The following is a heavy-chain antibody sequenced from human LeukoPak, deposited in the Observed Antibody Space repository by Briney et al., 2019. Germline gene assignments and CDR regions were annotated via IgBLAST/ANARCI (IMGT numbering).Heavy chain of an antibody. D-gene: IGHD3-22*01. V-gene: IGHV4-39*07. CDR1: GGSFSSRSNY. J-gene: IGHJ4*02. CDR2: LYYNGDI. CDR3: AREYYYDSSGYAGAHFDY. Sequence: SETLSLTCTVSGGSFSSRSNYWAWIRQPPGKGLEWIGSLYYNGDIRSNPSLKSRVTISVDTSKNQFSLKLSSVTAADTAVYYCAREYYYDSSGYAGAHFDYWGQGTLVTVSP.